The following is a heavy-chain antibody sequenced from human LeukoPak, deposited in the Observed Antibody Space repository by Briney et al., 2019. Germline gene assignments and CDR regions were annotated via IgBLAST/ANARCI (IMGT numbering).Heavy chain of an antibody. J-gene: IGHJ3*02. CDR3: VRKNAFDM. CDR2: IKQDGSEK. CDR1: GFTFSIYW. V-gene: IGHV3-7*01. Sequence: GGSLGLSCAASGFTFSIYWMSWARQAPGKGLEWVANIKQDGSEKHYVDSVKGRFTVSRDNAKNSLYLQMDSLRAEDTAVYYCVRKNAFDMWGQGTMVTVSS.